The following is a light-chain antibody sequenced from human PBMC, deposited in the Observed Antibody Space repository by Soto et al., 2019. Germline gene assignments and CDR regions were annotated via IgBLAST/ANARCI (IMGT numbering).Light chain of an antibody. CDR2: GAS. CDR3: QQYNDWPPA. V-gene: IGKV3-15*01. CDR1: QSVSST. J-gene: IGKJ4*01. Sequence: ETVMTQSPATLSLSPGERATLSCRASQSVSSTLAWYPQKPVQAPRFLIYGASTRATGIPARFRGSGSGTEFTLTIASLQSEDFAVYYCQQYNDWPPAFGGGTKVEIK.